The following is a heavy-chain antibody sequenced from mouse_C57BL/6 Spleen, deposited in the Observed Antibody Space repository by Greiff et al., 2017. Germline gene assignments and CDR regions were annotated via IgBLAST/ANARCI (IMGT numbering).Heavy chain of an antibody. CDR2: IDPSDSYT. CDR1: GYTFTSYW. D-gene: IGHD1-1*01. Sequence: QVQLQQPGAELVKPGASVKLSCKASGYTFTSYWMQWVKQRPGQGLEWIGEIDPSDSYTNYNQKFKGKATLTVDTSSSTAYMQLSSLTSEDSAVYYCARIYYNGSSYVYYAMDYWGQGTSETVSS. CDR3: ARIYYNGSSYVYYAMDY. J-gene: IGHJ4*01. V-gene: IGHV1-50*01.